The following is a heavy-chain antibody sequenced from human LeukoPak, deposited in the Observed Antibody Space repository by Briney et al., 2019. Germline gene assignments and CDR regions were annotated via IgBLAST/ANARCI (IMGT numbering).Heavy chain of an antibody. Sequence: ASVKVSCKASGYTFTGYYMHWVRQAPGQGLEWMGWINPNSGGTNYAQKFQDRVTMTRDTSISTAYMELSRLRSDDTAVYYCARAYYGSGSYPFDPWGQGTLVTVSS. CDR1: GYTFTGYY. V-gene: IGHV1-2*02. J-gene: IGHJ5*02. CDR3: ARAYYGSGSYPFDP. D-gene: IGHD3-10*01. CDR2: INPNSGGT.